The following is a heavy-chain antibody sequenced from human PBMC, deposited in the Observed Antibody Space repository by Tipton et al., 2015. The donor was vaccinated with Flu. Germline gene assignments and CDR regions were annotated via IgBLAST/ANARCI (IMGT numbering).Heavy chain of an antibody. CDR2: IWYDGSNK. CDR3: ARDRRTYYMDV. D-gene: IGHD1/OR15-1a*01. V-gene: IGHV3-33*01. J-gene: IGHJ6*03. Sequence: RSLRLSCAASGFTFSSYGMHWVRQAPGKGLEWVAVIWYDGSNKYYADSVKGRFTISRDNSKNTLYLQMNSLRAEDTAVYYCARDRRTYYMDVWGKGTTVTVSS. CDR1: GFTFSSYG.